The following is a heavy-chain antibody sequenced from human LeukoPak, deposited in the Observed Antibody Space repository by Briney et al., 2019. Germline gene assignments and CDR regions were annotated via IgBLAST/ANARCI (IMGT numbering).Heavy chain of an antibody. CDR3: ARARRAGSGYQRDSLDY. Sequence: GGSLRLSCAASGFTFSSYAMHWVRQAPGKGLEWVAVISYDGSNKYYADSVKGRFTISRENSKNTLYLQMNSLRAEDTAVYYCARARRAGSGYQRDSLDYWGQGTLVTVSS. CDR2: ISYDGSNK. D-gene: IGHD3-3*01. J-gene: IGHJ4*02. V-gene: IGHV3-30-3*01. CDR1: GFTFSSYA.